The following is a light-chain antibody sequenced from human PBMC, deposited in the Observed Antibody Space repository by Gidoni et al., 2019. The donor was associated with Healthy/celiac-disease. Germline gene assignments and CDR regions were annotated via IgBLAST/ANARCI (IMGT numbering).Light chain of an antibody. CDR2: AAS. CDR3: QQSYSTPYT. J-gene: IGKJ2*01. CDR1: QSISSY. Sequence: DIQITKSPSSLSASVGDRVTIPCRASQSISSYLNWYQQKPGKAPKLLIYAASSLQSGVPSRFSGSGSGTDFTLTISSLQPEDFATYYCQQSYSTPYTFGQGTKLEIK. V-gene: IGKV1-39*01.